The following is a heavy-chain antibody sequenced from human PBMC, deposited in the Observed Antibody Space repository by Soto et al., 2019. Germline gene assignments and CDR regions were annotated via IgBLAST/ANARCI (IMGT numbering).Heavy chain of an antibody. V-gene: IGHV3-23*01. D-gene: IGHD3-10*01. CDR3: AKDPYYYGSGSLYYFDY. CDR1: GFTFSSYA. Sequence: PGGSLRLSCAASGFTFSSYAMSWVRQAPGKGLEWVSAISGSGGSTYYADSVKGRFTISRDNSKNTLYLQMNSLRAEDTAVYYCAKDPYYYGSGSLYYFDYWGQGTLVTVSS. J-gene: IGHJ4*02. CDR2: ISGSGGST.